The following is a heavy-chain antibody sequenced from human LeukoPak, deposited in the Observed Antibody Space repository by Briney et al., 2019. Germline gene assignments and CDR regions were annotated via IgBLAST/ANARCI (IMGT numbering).Heavy chain of an antibody. CDR1: GFTVSSNY. CDR3: ARCRLVRGAYFDY. CDR2: IYSGGST. Sequence: GGSLRLSCAASGFTVSSNYMSWVRQAPGKGLEWVSVIYSGGSTYYADSVKGRFTISRDNSKNTLYLQMNSLRAEDTAVYYCARCRLVRGAYFDYWGQGTLVTVSS. D-gene: IGHD3-10*01. V-gene: IGHV3-53*01. J-gene: IGHJ4*02.